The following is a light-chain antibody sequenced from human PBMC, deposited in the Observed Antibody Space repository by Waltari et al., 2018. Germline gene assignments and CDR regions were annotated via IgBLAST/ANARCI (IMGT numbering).Light chain of an antibody. CDR1: ETIRSN. Sequence: EIVMTQSPATLSVSPGERATLSCRASETIRSNLAWYQQKLGQAPRLLVYGASTRATGIPARCSGSGSGPEFTLTISSLQSEDFGVYYCQQYNDWPLTFGGGTKVEIK. CDR3: QQYNDWPLT. J-gene: IGKJ4*01. V-gene: IGKV3-15*01. CDR2: GAS.